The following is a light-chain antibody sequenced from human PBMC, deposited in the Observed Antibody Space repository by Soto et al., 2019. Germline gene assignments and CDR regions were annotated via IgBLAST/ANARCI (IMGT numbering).Light chain of an antibody. CDR1: QSISSY. CDR3: QQSYRT. Sequence: DIQMTQSPSTVSASVGDRVTITCRASQSISSYLNWYQQKPGKAPKLLIYAASSLQSGVPSRFSGSGSGTDFTLTISSLQPEDFATYYCQQSYRTFGPGTKVDIK. V-gene: IGKV1-39*01. J-gene: IGKJ3*01. CDR2: AAS.